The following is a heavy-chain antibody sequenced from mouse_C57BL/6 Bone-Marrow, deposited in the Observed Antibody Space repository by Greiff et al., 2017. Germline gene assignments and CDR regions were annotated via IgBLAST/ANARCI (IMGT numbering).Heavy chain of an antibody. V-gene: IGHV3-1*01. J-gene: IGHJ3*01. D-gene: IGHD3-2*02. CDR3: AYSSGYVGFAY. Sequence: EVKLLESGPGMVKPSQSLSLTCTVTGYSITSGYDWHWIRHFPGNKLEWMGYISYSGSTNYNPSLKSRISITHDTSKNHFFLKLNSVTTEDTATYYCAYSSGYVGFAYWGQGTLVTVSA. CDR1: GYSITSGYD. CDR2: ISYSGST.